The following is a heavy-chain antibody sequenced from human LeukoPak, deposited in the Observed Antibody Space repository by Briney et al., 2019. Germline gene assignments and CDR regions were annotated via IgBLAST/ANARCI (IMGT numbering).Heavy chain of an antibody. CDR3: ARVEGYCSSTSCRPNYFDL. CDR1: GFTFSSYW. V-gene: IGHV3-7*01. Sequence: GGSLRLSCAASGFTFSSYWMSWVRQAPGKGLEWVANIKQDGSEKYYVDSVKGRFTISRDNAENSLYLQMNSLRAEDTAVYYCARVEGYCSSTSCRPNYFDLWGRGTLVTVSS. D-gene: IGHD2-2*01. CDR2: IKQDGSEK. J-gene: IGHJ2*01.